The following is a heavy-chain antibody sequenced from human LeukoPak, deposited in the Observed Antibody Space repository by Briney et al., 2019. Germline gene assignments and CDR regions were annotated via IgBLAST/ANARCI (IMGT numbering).Heavy chain of an antibody. CDR2: SYYSGST. J-gene: IGHJ4*02. D-gene: IGHD6-6*01. Sequence: SETLSLTCTVSGGSISSSSYYWGWSRQPPGKGLEWIGSSYYSGSTYYNPSLKSRVTISVDTSKNQFSLKLSSLTSADTAVYYCARRIAARRPSKSLSGYYFDYWGQGTLVTVSS. CDR1: GGSISSSSYY. CDR3: ARRIAARRPSKSLSGYYFDY. V-gene: IGHV4-39*01.